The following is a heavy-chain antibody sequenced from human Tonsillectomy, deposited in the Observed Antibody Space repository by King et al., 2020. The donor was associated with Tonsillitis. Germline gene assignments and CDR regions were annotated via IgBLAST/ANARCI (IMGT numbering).Heavy chain of an antibody. CDR3: AKGGGSYYLPFDP. D-gene: IGHD1-26*01. CDR1: GFTFSTSG. Sequence: VQLVESGGGVVQPGRSLRVPCAASGFTFSTSGLHWVRHAPGKGLEWVALMSFDGSNNYYADSVKGRFTISRDNSKNTLYLQMNSLRVEDTAVYYCAKGGGSYYLPFDPWGQGTLVTVSS. V-gene: IGHV3-30*18. J-gene: IGHJ5*02. CDR2: MSFDGSNN.